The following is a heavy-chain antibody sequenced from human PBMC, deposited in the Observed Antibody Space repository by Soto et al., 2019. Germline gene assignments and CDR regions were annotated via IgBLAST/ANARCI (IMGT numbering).Heavy chain of an antibody. CDR3: ARSVMITFGGVTDQYYYGMDV. V-gene: IGHV4-59*01. D-gene: IGHD3-16*01. CDR2: IYYSGST. CDR1: GGSISSYY. J-gene: IGHJ6*02. Sequence: SETLSLTCTVSGGSISSYYWSWIRQPPGKGLEWIGYIYYSGSTNYNPSLKSRVTISVDTSKNQFSLKLSSVTAADTAVYYCARSVMITFGGVTDQYYYGMDVWGQGTTVTVSS.